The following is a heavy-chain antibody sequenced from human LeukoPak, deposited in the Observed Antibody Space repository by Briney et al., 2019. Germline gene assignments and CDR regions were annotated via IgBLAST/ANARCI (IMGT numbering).Heavy chain of an antibody. Sequence: SETLSLTCTVSGGSISSGDYYWSWIRQPPGKGLEWIGYIYYSGSTYYNPSLKSRVTISVDTSKNQFSLKLSSVTAADTAVYYCARVKDGGYSLWFDPWGQGTLVTVSS. CDR2: IYYSGST. J-gene: IGHJ5*02. CDR1: GGSISSGDYY. D-gene: IGHD4-17*01. V-gene: IGHV4-30-4*08. CDR3: ARVKDGGYSLWFDP.